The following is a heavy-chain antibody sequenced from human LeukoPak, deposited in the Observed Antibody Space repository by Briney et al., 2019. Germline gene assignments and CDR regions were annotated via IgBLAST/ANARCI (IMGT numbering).Heavy chain of an antibody. CDR2: ISSSSSYI. Sequence: GGSLRLSYAASGFTFSSYSMNWIRQAPGKGLEWVSSISSSSSYIYYADSVKGRFTIPRDNAKNSLYLQMNSLRAEDTAVYYCARDPTPYSSRSGVWGQGTTVTVSS. D-gene: IGHD6-13*01. CDR1: GFTFSSYS. CDR3: ARDPTPYSSRSGV. V-gene: IGHV3-21*01. J-gene: IGHJ6*02.